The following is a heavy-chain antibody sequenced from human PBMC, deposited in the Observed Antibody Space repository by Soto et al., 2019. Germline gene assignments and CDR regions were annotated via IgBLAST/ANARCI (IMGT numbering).Heavy chain of an antibody. V-gene: IGHV3-30*18. J-gene: IGHJ6*02. CDR3: AKDHSNWYGVYYYYGMDV. CDR2: ISYDGSNK. CDR1: GFTFSSYG. Sequence: QVQLVESGGGVVQPGRSLRLSCAASGFTFSSYGMHWVRQAPGKGLEWVAVISYDGSNKYYADSVKGRFTISRDNSKNTLYLQMNSLRAEDTAVYYCAKDHSNWYGVYYYYGMDVWGQGTTVTVSS. D-gene: IGHD1-1*01.